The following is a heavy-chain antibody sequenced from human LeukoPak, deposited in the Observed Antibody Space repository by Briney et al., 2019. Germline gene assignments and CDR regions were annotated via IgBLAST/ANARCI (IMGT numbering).Heavy chain of an antibody. Sequence: GGSLRLSCAASGFTFSRYSMNWVRQAPGKGLEWVSYISSSSSTIYYAASLKGRFTISRDNSKNTLYLQMNSLRPEDTAIYYCAKVSDIVVVTAIPTDYWGQGTLVTVSS. CDR2: ISSSSSTI. CDR3: AKVSDIVVVTAIPTDY. V-gene: IGHV3-48*01. J-gene: IGHJ4*02. D-gene: IGHD2-21*02. CDR1: GFTFSRYS.